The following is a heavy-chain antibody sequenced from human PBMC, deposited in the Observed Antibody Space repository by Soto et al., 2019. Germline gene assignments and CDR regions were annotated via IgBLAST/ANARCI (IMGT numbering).Heavy chain of an antibody. CDR1: GGTFSSYA. CDR2: IIPIFGTA. D-gene: IGHD4-17*01. J-gene: IGHJ6*02. V-gene: IGHV1-69*06. CDR3: ARSRGYDYGDYYGMDV. Sequence: SVKVSCKASGGTFSSYAISWVRQAPGQGLEWMGGIIPIFGTANYAQKFQGRVTITADKSTSTAYMELSSLRSEDTAVYYCARSRGYDYGDYYGMDVWGQGTTVTVSS.